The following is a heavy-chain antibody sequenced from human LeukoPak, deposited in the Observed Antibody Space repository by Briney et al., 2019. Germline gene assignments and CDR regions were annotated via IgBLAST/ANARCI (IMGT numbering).Heavy chain of an antibody. CDR2: IWYDGSNK. CDR1: GFTFSSYG. Sequence: GRSLRLSCAASGFTFSSYGMHWVRQAPGKGLEWVAVIWYDGSNKYYADSVKGRFTISRDNSKNTLYLQMNSLRVEDTAVYYCATSGSWYFFDYWGQGTLVIVSS. J-gene: IGHJ4*02. CDR3: ATSGSWYFFDY. V-gene: IGHV3-33*01. D-gene: IGHD6-13*01.